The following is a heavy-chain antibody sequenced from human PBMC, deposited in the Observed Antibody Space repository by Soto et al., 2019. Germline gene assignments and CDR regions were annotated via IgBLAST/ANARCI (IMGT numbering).Heavy chain of an antibody. D-gene: IGHD2-2*01. CDR1: GYTFTSYY. CDR2: INPSGGST. Sequence: QVQLVQSGAEVKKPGASVKVSCKASGYTFTSYYMHWVRQAPGPGLEWVGIINPSGGSTSYAQKFQGSVTMTRDTYTSTVYMELSNQRSDAAAVYYCAREVGHCSSNSCKRAFGYWGQGTLLTVSS. J-gene: IGHJ4*02. CDR3: AREVGHCSSNSCKRAFGY. V-gene: IGHV1-46*01.